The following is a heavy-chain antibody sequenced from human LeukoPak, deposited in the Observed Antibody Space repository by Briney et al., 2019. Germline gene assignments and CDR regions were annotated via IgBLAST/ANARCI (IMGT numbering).Heavy chain of an antibody. CDR2: VIPILGIA. V-gene: IGHV1-69*04. Sequence: SVKVSCKASGGTFSSYAISWVRQAPGQGLEWMGRVIPILGIANYAQKFQGRVTITADKSTSTAYMELSSLRSEDTAVYYCARDCSGGSCYSADWFDPWGQGTLVTVSS. CDR1: GGTFSSYA. CDR3: ARDCSGGSCYSADWFDP. J-gene: IGHJ5*02. D-gene: IGHD2-15*01.